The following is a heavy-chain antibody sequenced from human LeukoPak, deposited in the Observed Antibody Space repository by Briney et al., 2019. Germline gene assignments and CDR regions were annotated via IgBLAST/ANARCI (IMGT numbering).Heavy chain of an antibody. CDR3: AKTGMLRRVGYLDV. CDR2: IAYDGNNT. CDR1: GFTFSSYW. J-gene: IGHJ6*04. D-gene: IGHD1-1*01. V-gene: IGHV3-30*18. Sequence: PGGSLRLSCAASGFTFSSYWMSWVRQAPGKGLEWVAVIAYDGNNTYYGDSVRGRFTISRDNSKKMVYLEMNSLRVEDTAVYYCAKTGMLRRVGYLDVWGKGTAVIVSS.